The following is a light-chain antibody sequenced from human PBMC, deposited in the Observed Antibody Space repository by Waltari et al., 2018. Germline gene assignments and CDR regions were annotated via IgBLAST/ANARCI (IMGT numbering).Light chain of an antibody. CDR1: KSVLYSPNNKNY. CDR3: QQYYTIPVT. Sequence: DIVMTQSPDSLAVSLGERATINCKSSKSVLYSPNNKNYLAWYQQKPGQPPKMLIYWASTRESGVPDRFSGSGSGTDFTLTISSLQAEDVAVYYCQQYYTIPVTFGQGTKVEIK. V-gene: IGKV4-1*01. CDR2: WAS. J-gene: IGKJ1*01.